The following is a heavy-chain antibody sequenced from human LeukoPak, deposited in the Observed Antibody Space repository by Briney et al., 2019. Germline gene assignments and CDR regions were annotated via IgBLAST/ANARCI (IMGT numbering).Heavy chain of an antibody. CDR3: ARDPRVVWFGELLPYFQH. CDR1: GYTFTGYY. CDR2: INPNSGGT. Sequence: ASVKVSCKASGYTFTGYYMHWVRQAPGQGLEWMGWINPNSGGTNYAQKFQGRVTMTRDTSISTAYMELSRLRSDDTAVFYCARDPRVVWFGELLPYFQHWGQGTLVTVSS. J-gene: IGHJ1*01. D-gene: IGHD3-10*01. V-gene: IGHV1-2*02.